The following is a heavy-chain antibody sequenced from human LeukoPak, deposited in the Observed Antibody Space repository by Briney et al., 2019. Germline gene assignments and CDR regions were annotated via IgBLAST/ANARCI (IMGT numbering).Heavy chain of an antibody. D-gene: IGHD6-13*01. CDR3: ARDEGYSSSWYIY. Sequence: PSETLSLTCTVSGGSISSYYWSWIRQPPGKGLEWIGYIYYSGSTNYNPSLKSRVTISVDTSKNQFSLKLSSVTAADTGVYYCARDEGYSSSWYIYWGQGTLVTVSS. V-gene: IGHV4-59*01. J-gene: IGHJ4*02. CDR1: GGSISSYY. CDR2: IYYSGST.